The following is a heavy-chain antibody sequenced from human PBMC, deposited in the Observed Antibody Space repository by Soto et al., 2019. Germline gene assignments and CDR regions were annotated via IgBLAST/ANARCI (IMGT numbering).Heavy chain of an antibody. V-gene: IGHV3-11*01. CDR3: ARDDGGSTGRQAFDI. J-gene: IGHJ3*02. CDR1: GFTFSDYY. CDR2: ISSSGSTI. Sequence: QVQLVESGGGLVKPGGSLRLSCTASGFTFSDYYMSWIRQSPGKGLEWVSYISSSGSTIYYADSVKGRFTISRDNAKNSLYLPMNSLSAGDTAVYYCARDDGGSTGRQAFDIWGQGTMVSVSS. D-gene: IGHD6-19*01.